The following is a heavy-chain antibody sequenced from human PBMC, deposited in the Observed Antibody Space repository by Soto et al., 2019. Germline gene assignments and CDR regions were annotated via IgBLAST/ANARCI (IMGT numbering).Heavy chain of an antibody. CDR1: GFTFTTAW. J-gene: IGHJ4*02. Sequence: PGGSLRLSCAASGFTFTTAWINWVRQAPGKGLEWVGRIKSKTDGGTTDYAAPVKGRFTISRDDSKNTLYLQMSSLKTEDTAVYYCTTDRRWHVVVVAATGFDYWGQGTLVTVSS. CDR2: IKSKTDGGTT. V-gene: IGHV3-15*07. D-gene: IGHD2-15*01. CDR3: TTDRRWHVVVVAATGFDY.